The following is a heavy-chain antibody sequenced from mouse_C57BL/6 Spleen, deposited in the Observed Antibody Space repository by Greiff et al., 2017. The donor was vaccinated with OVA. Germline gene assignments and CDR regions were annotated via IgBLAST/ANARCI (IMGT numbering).Heavy chain of an antibody. D-gene: IGHD2-13*01. J-gene: IGHJ3*01. CDR1: GFTFSDYY. V-gene: IGHV5-16*01. CDR2: INYDGSST. CDR3: ARDQGDY. Sequence: DVHLVESEGGLVQPGSSMKLSCTASGFTFSDYYMAWVRQVPEKGLEWVANINYDGSSTYYLDSLKSRFIISRDNAKNILYLQMSSLKSEDTATYYCARDQGDYWGQGTLVTVSA.